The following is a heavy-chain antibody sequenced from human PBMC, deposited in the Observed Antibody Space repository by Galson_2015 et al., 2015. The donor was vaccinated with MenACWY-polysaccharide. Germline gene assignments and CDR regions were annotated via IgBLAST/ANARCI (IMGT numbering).Heavy chain of an antibody. V-gene: IGHV1-2*04. CDR1: GYTFTGYY. D-gene: IGHD3-22*01. CDR2: LNPNSGGT. CDR3: ARGDRNEYQHSRASSFYFHY. Sequence: SVKVSCKASGYTFTGYYIHWVRQAPGQGLEWLGWLNPNSGGTNYAQKFQGWIGMTRDTSISAAYMELSGLRSDDTAVFFCARGDRNEYQHSRASSFYFHYRGHGTLVTVSS. J-gene: IGHJ4*01.